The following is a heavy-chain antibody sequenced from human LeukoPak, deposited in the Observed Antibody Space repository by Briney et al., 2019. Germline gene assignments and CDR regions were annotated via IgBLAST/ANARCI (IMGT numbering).Heavy chain of an antibody. CDR2: ISSSGITI. J-gene: IGHJ6*03. V-gene: IGHV3-48*03. D-gene: IGHD6-19*01. CDR3: AKSSGWNYYYYYMDV. CDR1: GFTFSNYE. Sequence: GGSLLLSCAASGFTFSNYEMNWVRQAPGKGLECVSYISSSGITIYYADSVKGRFTISRDNAKNSLYLQMNSLRAEDTAVYYCAKSSGWNYYYYYMDVWGKGTTVTVSS.